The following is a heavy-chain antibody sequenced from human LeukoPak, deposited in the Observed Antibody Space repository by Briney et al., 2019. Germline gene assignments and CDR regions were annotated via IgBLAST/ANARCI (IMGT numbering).Heavy chain of an antibody. V-gene: IGHV4-39*07. J-gene: IGHJ4*02. CDR2: IYYSGST. CDR1: GGSISGSSYY. Sequence: ETLSLTCTVSGGSISGSSYYWGWIRQPPGKGLEWIGSIYYSGSTYYNPSLKSRVTISVDTSKSQFSLKLSSVTAADTAVYYCARDPPVAGTSWGQGTLVTVSS. CDR3: ARDPPVAGTS. D-gene: IGHD6-19*01.